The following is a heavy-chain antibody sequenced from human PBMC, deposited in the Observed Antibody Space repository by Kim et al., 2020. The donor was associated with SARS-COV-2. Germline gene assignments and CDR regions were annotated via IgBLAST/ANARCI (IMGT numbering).Heavy chain of an antibody. D-gene: IGHD3-9*01. V-gene: IGHV3-15*01. Sequence: GGSLRLSCAASGFTFSNAWMSWVRQAPGKGLEWVGRIKSKTDGGTTDYAAPVKGRFTISRDDSKNTLYLQMNGLKTEDTAVYYCTTTYDILTGYSGYYYYGMDVWGQGTTVTVSS. CDR2: IKSKTDGGTT. CDR3: TTTYDILTGYSGYYYYGMDV. J-gene: IGHJ6*02. CDR1: GFTFSNAW.